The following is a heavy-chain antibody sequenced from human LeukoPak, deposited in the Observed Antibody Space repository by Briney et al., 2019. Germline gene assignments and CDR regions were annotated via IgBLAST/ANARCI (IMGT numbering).Heavy chain of an antibody. D-gene: IGHD3-22*01. Sequence: PGGSLRLSCAASGFTFSSYSMNWVRQAPGKGLEWVSYISSSTSTIYYVDSVKGRFTISRDNAKNTLYLQMNSLRAEDTAVYYCARAGNGYYDSSGYYHWGQGTLVTVSS. V-gene: IGHV3-48*04. CDR3: ARAGNGYYDSSGYYH. CDR1: GFTFSSYS. CDR2: ISSSTSTI. J-gene: IGHJ5*02.